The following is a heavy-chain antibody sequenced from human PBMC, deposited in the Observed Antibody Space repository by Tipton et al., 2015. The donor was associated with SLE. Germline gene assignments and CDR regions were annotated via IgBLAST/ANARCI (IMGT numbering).Heavy chain of an antibody. CDR2: IYYSGST. Sequence: PGLVKPSQTLSLTCAISGDSVSSNSAAWSWIRQPPGKGLEWIGYIYYSGSTNYNPSLKSRVTISVDTSKNQFSLKLSSVTAADTAVYYCARGPITMIVVVNLFDYWGQGTLVTVSS. D-gene: IGHD3-22*01. J-gene: IGHJ4*02. V-gene: IGHV4-59*12. CDR3: ARGPITMIVVVNLFDY. CDR1: GDSVSSNSAA.